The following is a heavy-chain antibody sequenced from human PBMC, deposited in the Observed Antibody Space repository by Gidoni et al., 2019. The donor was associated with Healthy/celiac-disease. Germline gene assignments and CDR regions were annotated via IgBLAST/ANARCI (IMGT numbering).Heavy chain of an antibody. CDR1: GFTFSSYW. CDR2: INRDGSST. J-gene: IGHJ6*02. D-gene: IGHD3-10*01. CDR3: ARPHGSGSYYTYGMDV. V-gene: IGHV3-74*01. Sequence: EVQLVESGGGLVQPGGSLRLSCAASGFTFSSYWMHWVRQAPGKGLVWVSRINRDGSSTSYADSVKGRFTIARDNAKNTLYLQMNSLRAEDTAVYYCARPHGSGSYYTYGMDVWGQGTTVTVSS.